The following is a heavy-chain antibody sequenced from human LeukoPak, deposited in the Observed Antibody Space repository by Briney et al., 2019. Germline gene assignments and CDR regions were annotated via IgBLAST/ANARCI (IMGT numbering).Heavy chain of an antibody. CDR1: GFTFRSYG. V-gene: IGHV3-30*02. J-gene: IGHJ4*02. D-gene: IGHD6-6*01. Sequence: GGSLRLSCAASGFTFRSYGMHWVRQAPGKGLEWVAFIRYDGSDEHYADSVKGRFTISRDNSKNTLYLQMNSLRAEDTAVYYCAKDPRAYSSIAASSGYWGQGTLVTVSS. CDR2: IRYDGSDE. CDR3: AKDPRAYSSIAASSGY.